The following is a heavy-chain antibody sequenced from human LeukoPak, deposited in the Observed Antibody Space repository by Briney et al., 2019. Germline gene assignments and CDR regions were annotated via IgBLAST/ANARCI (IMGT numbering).Heavy chain of an antibody. CDR1: GGTFSSYA. V-gene: IGHV1-69*13. D-gene: IGHD1-1*01. CDR3: ASSPELERPLGY. Sequence: RASVKVSCKASGGTFSSYAISWVRQAPGQGLEWMGGIIPIFGTANYAQKFQGRVTITADESTSTAYMELSSLGSEDTAVYYCASSPELERPLGYWGQGTLVTVSS. J-gene: IGHJ4*02. CDR2: IIPIFGTA.